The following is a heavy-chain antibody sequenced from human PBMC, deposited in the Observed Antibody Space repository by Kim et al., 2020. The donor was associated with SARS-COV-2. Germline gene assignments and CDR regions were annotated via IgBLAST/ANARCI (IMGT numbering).Heavy chain of an antibody. Sequence: GGSLRLSCAASGFTFSNAWMSWVRQAPGKGLEWVGRIKSKTDGGTTDYAAPVKGRFTISRDDSKNTLYLQMNSLKTEDTAVYYCTTEDLGNYDILTGYSGGGYWGQGTLVTVSS. D-gene: IGHD3-9*01. CDR2: IKSKTDGGTT. V-gene: IGHV3-15*01. J-gene: IGHJ4*02. CDR3: TTEDLGNYDILTGYSGGGY. CDR1: GFTFSNAW.